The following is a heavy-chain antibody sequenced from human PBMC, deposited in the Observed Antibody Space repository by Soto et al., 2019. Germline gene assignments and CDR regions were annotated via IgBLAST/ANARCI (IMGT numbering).Heavy chain of an antibody. D-gene: IGHD3-3*01. Sequence: SETMSLTCAVYGGSFSGFYWSWIRQPPGKGLEWIGEINHSGSTNYNPSLKSRVTISVDTSKNQFSLKLSSVTAADTAVYYCARGIVVRAYYDFWSGYYWFDPWGQGTLVTVYS. V-gene: IGHV4-34*01. J-gene: IGHJ5*02. CDR2: INHSGST. CDR1: GGSFSGFY. CDR3: ARGIVVRAYYDFWSGYYWFDP.